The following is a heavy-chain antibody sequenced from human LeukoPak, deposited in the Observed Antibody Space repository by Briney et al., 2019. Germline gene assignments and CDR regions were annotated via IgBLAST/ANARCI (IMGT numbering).Heavy chain of an antibody. CDR3: VRASGRGPGGLFDY. Sequence: RGSLRLSCAASGLTFSGTYLSWIRQAPGKGLEWVSYISSSGTYAEYADSVKGRFTISKDNAKNSLYLQMNSLRGDDTAVYYCVRASGRGPGGLFDYWGQGTLVTVSS. J-gene: IGHJ4*02. V-gene: IGHV3-11*05. CDR2: ISSSGTYA. D-gene: IGHD3-10*01. CDR1: GLTFSGTY.